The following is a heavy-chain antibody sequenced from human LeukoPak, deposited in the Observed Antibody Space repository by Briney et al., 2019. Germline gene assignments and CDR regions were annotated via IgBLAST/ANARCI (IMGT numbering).Heavy chain of an antibody. Sequence: PSETLSLTCTVSGGSISSSSYYWGWIRQPPGKGLEWIGSIYYSGSTYYNPSLKSRVTISVDTSKNQFSLKLCSVTAADTAVYYCARRYGVIAAPFDYWGQGTLVTVSS. CDR1: GGSISSSSYY. CDR2: IYYSGST. CDR3: ARRYGVIAAPFDY. D-gene: IGHD6-13*01. J-gene: IGHJ4*02. V-gene: IGHV4-39*01.